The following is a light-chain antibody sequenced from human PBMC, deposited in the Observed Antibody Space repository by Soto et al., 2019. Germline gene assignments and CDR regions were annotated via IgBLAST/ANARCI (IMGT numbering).Light chain of an antibody. J-gene: IGLJ3*02. V-gene: IGLV2-11*01. CDR3: CSYSGSYTLV. CDR2: EVS. CDR1: SSDVGGYNF. Sequence: QSVLTQPRSVSGSPGQSVTISCTGTSSDVGGYNFVSWYQQHPGKAPKLMIYEVSKRPSGVPDRFSGSKSGNTASLTISGLQAEDEADYYCCSYSGSYTLVFGGGTKLTVL.